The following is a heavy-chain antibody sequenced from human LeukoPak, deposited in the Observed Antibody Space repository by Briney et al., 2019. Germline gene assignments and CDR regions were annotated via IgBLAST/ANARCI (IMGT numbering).Heavy chain of an antibody. V-gene: IGHV4-59*01. J-gene: IGHJ4*02. Sequence: PSETLSLTCTVSGGSISSYYWSWIRQPPGKGLEWIGYIYYSGSTNYNPSLKSRVTISVDTSKNQFSLKLSSVTAADTAVYYCAVGIAAAGSFRASFDYWGQGTLVAVSS. CDR2: IYYSGST. D-gene: IGHD6-13*01. CDR1: GGSISSYY. CDR3: AVGIAAAGSFRASFDY.